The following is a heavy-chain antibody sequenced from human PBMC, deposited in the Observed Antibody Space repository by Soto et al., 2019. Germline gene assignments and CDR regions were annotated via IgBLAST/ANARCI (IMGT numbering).Heavy chain of an antibody. CDR1: GFIFNNYA. Sequence: GGSLRLSCAASGFIFNNYAMSWVRQAPGKGLEWVSGISASGSRTFYADSVKGRFTVSRDFSKNTLSLQMDSLRAEDTAVYYCAKDRRAGGNYGFYSDFWGQGALVTVSS. V-gene: IGHV3-23*01. CDR3: AKDRRAGGNYGFYSDF. D-gene: IGHD1-7*01. J-gene: IGHJ4*02. CDR2: ISASGSRT.